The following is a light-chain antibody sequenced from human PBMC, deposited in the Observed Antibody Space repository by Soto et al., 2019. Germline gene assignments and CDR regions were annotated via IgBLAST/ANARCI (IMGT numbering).Light chain of an antibody. CDR1: QSISSW. J-gene: IGKJ1*01. V-gene: IGKV1-5*03. Sequence: DIQMTQSPSTLSASVGDRVTITCRASQSISSWLAWYQQKPGKAPNLLIYKASSLESGVPSRFSGSGSGTEFTLTISSLQPDDFATYYCQQYNNYPSTFGQGTKVEI. CDR3: QQYNNYPST. CDR2: KAS.